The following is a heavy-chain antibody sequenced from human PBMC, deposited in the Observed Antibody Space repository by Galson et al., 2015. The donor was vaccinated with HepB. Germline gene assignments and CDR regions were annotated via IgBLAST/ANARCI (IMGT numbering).Heavy chain of an antibody. J-gene: IGHJ4*02. CDR2: IYHSGST. Sequence: TLSLTCAVSGGSISSGGYSWSWIRQPPGKGLEWIGYIYHSGSTYYNPSLKSRVTISVDTSKNQFSPKLSSVTAADTAVYYCARMYMVRGAYRYFGYWGQGTLVTVSS. CDR3: ARMYMVRGAYRYFGY. D-gene: IGHD3-10*01. V-gene: IGHV4-30-2*02. CDR1: GGSISSGGYS.